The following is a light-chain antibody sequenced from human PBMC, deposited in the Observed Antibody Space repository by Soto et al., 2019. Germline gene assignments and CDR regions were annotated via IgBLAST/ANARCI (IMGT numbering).Light chain of an antibody. J-gene: IGKJ4*01. V-gene: IGKV1-9*01. CDR2: AAS. Sequence: DIQLTQSPSFLSASVGDRVTITCRASQGISSYLAWYQQKPGKAPKLLIYAASTLQSGVPSRFSGSGSGTEFTLTLSSLQPEDFATYYCQQLNSYPRALTFGGGTKVEIK. CDR3: QQLNSYPRALT. CDR1: QGISSY.